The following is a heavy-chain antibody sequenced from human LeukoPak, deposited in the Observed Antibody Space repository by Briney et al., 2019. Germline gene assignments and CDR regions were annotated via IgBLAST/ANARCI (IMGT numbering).Heavy chain of an antibody. CDR1: GYTFTGYY. D-gene: IGHD5-12*01. V-gene: IGHV1-2*02. CDR3: ARDSAWLPDDAFDI. CDR2: INPNSGGT. J-gene: IGHJ3*02. Sequence: ASVKVSCKASGYTFTGYYMHWVQQAPGQGLEWMGWINPNSGGTNYAQKFQGRVTMTRDTSISTAYMELSRLRSDDTAVYYCARDSAWLPDDAFDIWGQGTMVTVSS.